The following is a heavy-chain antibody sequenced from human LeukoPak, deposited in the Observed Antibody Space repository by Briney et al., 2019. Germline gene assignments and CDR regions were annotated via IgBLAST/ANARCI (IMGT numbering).Heavy chain of an antibody. CDR2: ISGSGGNT. J-gene: IGHJ4*02. Sequence: GGSLRLSCAASGFTFSSYGMNWVRRAPGKGPEWVSGISGSGGNTYYADSVKGRFTISRDNSQNTLYLQMNTLRAEDTAVYYCAKDLRGYHFDYWGQGTLVTVSS. CDR3: AKDLRGYHFDY. V-gene: IGHV3-23*01. D-gene: IGHD2-2*01. CDR1: GFTFSSYG.